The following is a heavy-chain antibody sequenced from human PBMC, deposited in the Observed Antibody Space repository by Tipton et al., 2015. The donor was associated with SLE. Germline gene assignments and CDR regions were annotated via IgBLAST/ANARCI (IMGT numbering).Heavy chain of an antibody. Sequence: TLSLTCTVSGGSTSSSSYYWGWIRQPPGKGLEWIGSIYYSGSTYYNPSLKSRVTISVDTSKNQFSLKLSSVTAADTAVYYCASTIVVAPWAFDIWGQGTMVTVAS. V-gene: IGHV4-39*07. CDR3: ASTIVVAPWAFDI. CDR2: IYYSGST. J-gene: IGHJ3*02. CDR1: GGSTSSSSYY. D-gene: IGHD3-22*01.